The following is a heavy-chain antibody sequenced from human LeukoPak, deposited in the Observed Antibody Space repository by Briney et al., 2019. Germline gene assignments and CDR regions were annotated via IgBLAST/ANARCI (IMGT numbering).Heavy chain of an antibody. CDR1: GFTFTTYW. CDR3: ARDAVDTANAV. V-gene: IGHV3-74*01. Sequence: GGSLRLSCAASGFTFTTYWMHSVRQAPGKGLVWVSHIISDGSITSYADSVKGRFTISRDNAKNTLYLQMNSLRAEDTAVYYCARDAVDTANAVWGQGTTVTVSS. J-gene: IGHJ6*02. CDR2: IISDGSIT. D-gene: IGHD5-18*01.